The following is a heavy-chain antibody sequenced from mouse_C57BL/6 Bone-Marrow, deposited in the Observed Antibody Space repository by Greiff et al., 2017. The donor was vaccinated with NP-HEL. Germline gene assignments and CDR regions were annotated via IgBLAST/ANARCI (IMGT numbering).Heavy chain of an antibody. CDR3: TSTTVVAKGDYCAMDY. CDR2: IDPENGDT. CDR1: GFNIKDYY. V-gene: IGHV14-4*01. D-gene: IGHD1-1*01. J-gene: IGHJ4*01. Sequence: VQLQQSGAELVRPGASVKLSCTASGFNIKDYYMHWVKQRPEQGLEWIGWIDPENGDTEYASKFQGKATMTADTSSNTAYLQLSSLTSEDTAVYYCTSTTVVAKGDYCAMDYWGQGTSVTVSS.